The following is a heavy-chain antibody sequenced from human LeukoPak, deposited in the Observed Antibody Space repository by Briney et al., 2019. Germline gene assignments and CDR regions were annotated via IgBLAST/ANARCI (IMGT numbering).Heavy chain of an antibody. D-gene: IGHD1-26*01. CDR2: IGTAGDT. Sequence: AGGSLRLSCAASGFTFSSYDMHWVRQATGKGLEWVSAIGTAGDTYYPGSVKGRVTISRENAKNSLCLQMNSMRAEDTAVYYCARAHAGAHSGSYPYYFDYWGQGTLVTVSS. V-gene: IGHV3-13*01. J-gene: IGHJ4*02. CDR3: ARAHAGAHSGSYPYYFDY. CDR1: GFTFSSYD.